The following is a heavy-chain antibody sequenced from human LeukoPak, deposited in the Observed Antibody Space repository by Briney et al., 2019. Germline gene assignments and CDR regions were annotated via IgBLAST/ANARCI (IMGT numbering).Heavy chain of an antibody. V-gene: IGHV4-59*01. J-gene: IGHJ4*02. CDR1: GGSISSYY. CDR2: IYYSGST. CDR3: ARGDCSGGSCYHGY. D-gene: IGHD2-15*01. Sequence: SETLSLTCTVSGGSISSYYWSWIRQPPGKGREWIGYIYYSGSTNYNTSLKRRANISVDTSKNQFSLKLSSVTAADTAVYYCARGDCSGGSCYHGYWGQGTLVTVSS.